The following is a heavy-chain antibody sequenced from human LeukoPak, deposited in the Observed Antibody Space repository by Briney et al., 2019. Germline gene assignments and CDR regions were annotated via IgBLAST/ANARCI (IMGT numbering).Heavy chain of an antibody. V-gene: IGHV4-39*07. J-gene: IGHJ6*03. CDR3: ARGDGYGDYDGFYYYYMDV. CDR2: LYFSGST. Sequence: SETLSLTCSVSGGSISSSSYYWGWIRQPPGKGLEWIGSLYFSGSTYYNPSLKSRVTISVDTSKNQFSLKLSSVTAADTAVYYCARGDGYGDYDGFYYYYMDVWGKGTTVTVSS. D-gene: IGHD4-17*01. CDR1: GGSISSSSYY.